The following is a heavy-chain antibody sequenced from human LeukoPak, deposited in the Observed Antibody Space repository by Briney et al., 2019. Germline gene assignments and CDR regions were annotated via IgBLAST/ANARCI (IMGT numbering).Heavy chain of an antibody. CDR3: AREPIQLWLRGAFDI. Sequence: GGSLRLSCAASGFTFSDYYMSWIRQAPGKGLEWVSYISSSSSYTNYADSVKGRFTISRDNAKNSLYLQMNSLRAEDTAVYYCAREPIQLWLRGAFDIWGQGTMDTVSS. CDR2: ISSSSSYT. V-gene: IGHV3-11*05. D-gene: IGHD5-18*01. CDR1: GFTFSDYY. J-gene: IGHJ3*02.